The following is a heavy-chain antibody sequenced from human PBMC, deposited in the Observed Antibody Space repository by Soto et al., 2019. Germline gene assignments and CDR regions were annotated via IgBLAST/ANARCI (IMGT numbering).Heavy chain of an antibody. D-gene: IGHD6-19*01. J-gene: IGHJ4*02. CDR1: GFTFSSYE. V-gene: IGHV3-48*03. CDR2: ISSSGSTI. CDR3: ARGGDSSGWYLFGYFDY. Sequence: EVQLVESGGGLVQPGGSLRLSCAASGFTFSSYEMNWVRQAPGKGLEWVSYISSSGSTIYYADSVKGRFTISRDNAKNSLYLQMNSLRAEDTAVYYCARGGDSSGWYLFGYFDYWGQGTLVTVSS.